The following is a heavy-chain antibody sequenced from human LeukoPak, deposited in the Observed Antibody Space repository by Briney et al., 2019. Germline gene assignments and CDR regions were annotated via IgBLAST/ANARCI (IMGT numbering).Heavy chain of an antibody. Sequence: ASVKVSCKASGYTFTGYYMHWVRQAPGQGLEWMGWINPNSGGTNYAQKFQGRVTMTRDTSISTAYMELSRLRSDDTAVYYCARGSGSYYYYYYMDVWGKGTTVTISS. V-gene: IGHV1-2*02. J-gene: IGHJ6*03. CDR2: INPNSGGT. CDR1: GYTFTGYY. CDR3: ARGSGSYYYYYYMDV. D-gene: IGHD1-26*01.